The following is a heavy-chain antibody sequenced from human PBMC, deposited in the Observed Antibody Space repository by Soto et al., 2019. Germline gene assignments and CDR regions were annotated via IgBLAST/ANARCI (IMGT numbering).Heavy chain of an antibody. D-gene: IGHD4-17*01. Sequence: PSETLSLTCTVSGGSISSYYWSWIRQPPGKGLEWIGYIYYSGSTNYNPSLKSRVTISVDTSKNQFSLKLSSVTAADTAVYYCARDRDYGLYYYYGMDVWGQGTTVTVS. J-gene: IGHJ6*02. V-gene: IGHV4-59*01. CDR1: GGSISSYY. CDR3: ARDRDYGLYYYYGMDV. CDR2: IYYSGST.